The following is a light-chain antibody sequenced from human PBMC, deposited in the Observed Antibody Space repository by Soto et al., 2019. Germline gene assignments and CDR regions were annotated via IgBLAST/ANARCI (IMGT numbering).Light chain of an antibody. CDR3: QQYDSYSWT. CDR1: QSIATY. Sequence: ESEVRKSQYWLCVAVGKSVNINGLTSQSIATYLNWYQQKPGKAPTLLIYAASSLQSGVPSRFSGSGSGTEFTLTISILQPDDFATYYCQQYDSYSWTFGQGTKLDI. J-gene: IGKJ1*01. CDR2: AAS. V-gene: IGKV1-39*01.